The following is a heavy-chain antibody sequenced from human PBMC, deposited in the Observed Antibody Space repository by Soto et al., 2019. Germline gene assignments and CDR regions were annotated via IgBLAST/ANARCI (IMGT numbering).Heavy chain of an antibody. Sequence: SETLSLTCTVSGASVGSRDHYWGWIRQPPGRGLEGIAHFYSSGKTYYDPSLQRRATISEKSSRNHFALKLTSVYGADTGVYYCARRYCYIWGAFDLWGQGTLVTVSS. D-gene: IGHD2-21*01. J-gene: IGHJ4*02. CDR3: ARRYCYIWGAFDL. CDR2: FYSSGKT. V-gene: IGHV4-39*02. CDR1: GASVGSRDHY.